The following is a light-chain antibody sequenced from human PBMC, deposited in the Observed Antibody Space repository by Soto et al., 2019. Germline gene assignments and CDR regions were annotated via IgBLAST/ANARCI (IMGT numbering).Light chain of an antibody. J-gene: IGLJ2*01. CDR1: SSDVGGYNY. CDR3: GTWGVSGGV. CDR2: EVN. V-gene: IGLV2-8*01. Sequence: QSVLTQPPSASGSPGQSVAISCTGTSSDVGGYNYVSWYQQHPGKAPKLMIYEVNKRPSGVPDRFSGSKSGTSATLDITGLQTGDEAVYYCGTWGVSGGVFGGGTKLTVL.